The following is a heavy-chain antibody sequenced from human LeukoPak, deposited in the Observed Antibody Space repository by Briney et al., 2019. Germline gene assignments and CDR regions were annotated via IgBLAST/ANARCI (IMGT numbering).Heavy chain of an antibody. D-gene: IGHD6-19*01. J-gene: IGHJ4*02. V-gene: IGHV3-30*18. CDR2: ISHDGINT. Sequence: GGSLRLSCAASGFTFSNYAMHWVRQDSGRGLDWVAVISHDGINTYYADSVKGRFTISRDNSKNTLYLQVNSLRVEDTAVYYCVKDRREAYRSGWSRDFDYWGQGTLVTVSS. CDR1: GFTFSNYA. CDR3: VKDRREAYRSGWSRDFDY.